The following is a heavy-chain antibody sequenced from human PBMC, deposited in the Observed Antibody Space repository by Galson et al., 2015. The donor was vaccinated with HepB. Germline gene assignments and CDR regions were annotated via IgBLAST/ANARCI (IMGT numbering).Heavy chain of an antibody. CDR2: IYYSGST. Sequence: TLSLTCTVSGGSVSSGNYYWSWIRQPPGKGLEWIGYIYYSGSTNYNPSLKSRVTISVDTSKNQFSLKLSSVTAADTAVYYCARGPIAVAGTPGNDCWGQGTLVTVSS. CDR3: ARGPIAVAGTPGNDC. V-gene: IGHV4-61*01. CDR1: GGSVSSGNYY. D-gene: IGHD6-19*01. J-gene: IGHJ4*02.